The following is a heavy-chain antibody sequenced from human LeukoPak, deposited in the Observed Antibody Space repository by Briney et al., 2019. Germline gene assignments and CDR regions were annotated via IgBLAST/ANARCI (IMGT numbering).Heavy chain of an antibody. J-gene: IGHJ4*02. Sequence: ASVKVSCKASGYTFTSYGISWVRQAPGQGLEWMGWISAYNGNTNYAQKFQGRVTITADKSTSTAYMELSSLRSEDTAVYYCGQGTYYYDSSGYSVDYWGQGTLVTVSS. CDR1: GYTFTSYG. CDR2: ISAYNGNT. D-gene: IGHD3-22*01. V-gene: IGHV1-18*01. CDR3: GQGTYYYDSSGYSVDY.